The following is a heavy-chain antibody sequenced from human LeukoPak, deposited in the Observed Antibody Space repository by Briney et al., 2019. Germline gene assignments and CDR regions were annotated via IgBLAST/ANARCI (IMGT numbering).Heavy chain of an antibody. V-gene: IGHV1-69*01. CDR1: GGTFSSYA. Sequence: GSSVKVSCKASGGTFSSYAISWVRQAPGQGLEWMGGIIPIFGTADYAQKFQGRVTITADESTSTAYMELSSLRSEDTAVYYCARSGGRFGGLLYENWFDPWGQGTLVTVSS. CDR2: IIPIFGTA. CDR3: ARSGGRFGGLLYENWFDP. D-gene: IGHD3-10*01. J-gene: IGHJ5*02.